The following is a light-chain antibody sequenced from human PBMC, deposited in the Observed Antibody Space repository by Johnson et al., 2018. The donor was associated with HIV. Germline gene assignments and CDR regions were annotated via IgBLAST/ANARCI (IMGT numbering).Light chain of an antibody. J-gene: IGLJ1*01. V-gene: IGLV1-51*01. CDR2: DNN. CDR1: TSNIGNNY. CDR3: GTWDSGLGAVYV. Sequence: QSVLTQPPSVSATPGQKVTISCSGSTSNIGNNYVSWYQQFPGAAPKLLIYDNNKRPSGIPDRFSGSKSGTSATLGITGLQTGDEADYYCGTWDSGLGAVYVFGTGIKVTVL.